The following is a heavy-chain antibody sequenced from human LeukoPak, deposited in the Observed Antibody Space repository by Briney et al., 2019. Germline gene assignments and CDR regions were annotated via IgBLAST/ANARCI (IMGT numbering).Heavy chain of an antibody. D-gene: IGHD6-13*01. V-gene: IGHV1-2*02. CDR3: ASIIAAAGNTRITRGY. Sequence: ASVKVSCKASGYTLTGYYMHWVRQAPGQGLEWMGWINPNSGGTNYAQKFQGRVTMTRDTSISTAYMELSRLRSDDTAVYYCASIIAAAGNTRITRGYWGQGTLVTVSS. CDR2: INPNSGGT. J-gene: IGHJ4*02. CDR1: GYTLTGYY.